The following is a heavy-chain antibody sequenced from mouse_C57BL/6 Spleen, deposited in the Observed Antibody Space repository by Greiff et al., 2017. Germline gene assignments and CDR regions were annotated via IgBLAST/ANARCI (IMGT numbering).Heavy chain of an antibody. CDR3: ARKYDGSSYEAMDY. CDR2: FYPYNDDT. CDR1: GYTFTTYP. D-gene: IGHD1-1*01. Sequence: QVQLQQSGAELVGPGASVKMSCKASGYTFTTYPIEWMKQNHGKSLEWIGNFYPYNDDTKYNEKFKGKATLTVEKSSSKVYLELSVLTSDDSSVDYCARKYDGSSYEAMDYWGQGTSVTVSS. V-gene: IGHV1-47*01. J-gene: IGHJ4*01.